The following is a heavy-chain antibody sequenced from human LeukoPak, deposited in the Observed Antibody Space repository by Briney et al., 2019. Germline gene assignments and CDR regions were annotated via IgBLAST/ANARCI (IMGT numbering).Heavy chain of an antibody. J-gene: IGHJ4*02. CDR1: GGSISSSNW. V-gene: IGHV4-4*02. Sequence: SGTLSLTCAVSGGSISSSNWWSWVRQPPGKGLEWIGEIYHSGSTNYNPSLKSRVTISVDKSKNQFSLKLSSVTAADTAVYYCARVSPMARGVIDYWGQGTLVTVSS. CDR2: IYHSGST. D-gene: IGHD3-10*01. CDR3: ARVSPMARGVIDY.